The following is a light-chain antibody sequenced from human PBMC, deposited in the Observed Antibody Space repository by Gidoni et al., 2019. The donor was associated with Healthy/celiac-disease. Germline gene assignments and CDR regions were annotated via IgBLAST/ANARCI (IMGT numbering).Light chain of an antibody. CDR2: DAS. CDR1: QDIGNY. V-gene: IGKV1-33*01. CDR3: QQYGNLPLT. Sequence: NPTTESPSSLSASVVDRVTITCPASQDIGNYLNWYQQKPGKAPKLLIYDASNLETGVPARFSGSGSGTDFTFTISGLQPEDIATYYCQQYGNLPLTFGGGTKVEIK. J-gene: IGKJ4*01.